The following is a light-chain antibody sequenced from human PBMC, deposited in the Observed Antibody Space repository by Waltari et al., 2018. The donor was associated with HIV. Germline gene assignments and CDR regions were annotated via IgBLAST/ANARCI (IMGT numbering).Light chain of an antibody. CDR3: YSTDSSGNHSV. CDR1: ALTRKY. J-gene: IGLJ2*01. Sequence: SYELTQPPSGSVSPGQTARITCSGDALTRKYAYWYQQNSGQAPVLVIYEDSKRPSGIPERFSGSSSGTMATLTISGAQVEDEADYYCYSTDSSGNHSVFGGGTKLTVL. V-gene: IGLV3-10*01. CDR2: EDS.